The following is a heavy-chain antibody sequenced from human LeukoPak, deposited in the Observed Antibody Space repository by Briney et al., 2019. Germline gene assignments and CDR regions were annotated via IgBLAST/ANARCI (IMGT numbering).Heavy chain of an antibody. D-gene: IGHD2-15*01. Sequence: ASVKVSCKASGYTFTSYGISWVRQAPGQGLEWMGWISAYNGNTNYAQKLQGRVTMTTDTSTSTAYMELRSLRPDDTAVYYCARVSADIVVVVAATPFWFDPWGQGTLVTVSS. J-gene: IGHJ5*02. V-gene: IGHV1-18*01. CDR1: GYTFTSYG. CDR2: ISAYNGNT. CDR3: ARVSADIVVVVAATPFWFDP.